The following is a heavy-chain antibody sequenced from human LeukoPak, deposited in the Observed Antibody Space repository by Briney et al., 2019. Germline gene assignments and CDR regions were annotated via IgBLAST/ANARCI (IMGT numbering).Heavy chain of an antibody. V-gene: IGHV3-33*06. CDR2: IWYDGSNK. Sequence: GRSLRLSCAASGFTFSSYGMHWVRQAPGKGLEGVAVIWYDGSNKYYADSVKGRFTISRDNSKNTLYLQMSSLRAEDTAVYYCAKKGGFDAFDIWGQGTMVTVSS. J-gene: IGHJ3*02. CDR1: GFTFSSYG. D-gene: IGHD2-15*01. CDR3: AKKGGFDAFDI.